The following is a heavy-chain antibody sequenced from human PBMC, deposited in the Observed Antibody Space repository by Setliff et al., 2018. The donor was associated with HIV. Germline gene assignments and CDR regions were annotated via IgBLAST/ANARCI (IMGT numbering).Heavy chain of an antibody. CDR2: VGYSSETT. D-gene: IGHD3-10*01. CDR3: ARQDGVGAFDM. Sequence: GGSLRLSCATSGFTFGNWEMNWVRQAPGKGLEWVSYVGYSSETTKQAESVRGRFTISRDYAKSSIVLQMNSLRVDDTGIYYCARQDGVGAFDMWGQGTMVTVS. CDR1: GFTFGNWE. J-gene: IGHJ3*02. V-gene: IGHV3-48*03.